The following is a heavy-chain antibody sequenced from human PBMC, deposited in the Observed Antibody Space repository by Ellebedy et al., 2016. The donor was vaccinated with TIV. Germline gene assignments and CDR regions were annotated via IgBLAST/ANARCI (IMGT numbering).Heavy chain of an antibody. D-gene: IGHD6-19*01. Sequence: GGSLRLSCAASGFIFSDYYMSWVRQAPGKGLEWLSYISRNGETIYYADSVKGRFTISRDNAKNSLYLQMSSLRAEDTAVYYCARDGVAVSDSWGAENDYWGQGTLVTVSS. CDR2: ISRNGETI. CDR1: GFIFSDYY. J-gene: IGHJ4*02. V-gene: IGHV3-11*01. CDR3: ARDGVAVSDSWGAENDY.